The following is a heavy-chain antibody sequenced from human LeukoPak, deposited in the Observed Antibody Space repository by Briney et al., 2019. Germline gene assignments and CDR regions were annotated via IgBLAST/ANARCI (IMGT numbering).Heavy chain of an antibody. V-gene: IGHV3-74*01. Sequence: GGSLRLSCAASGFTFSSYWMHWVRQAPGKGLVWVSRINSDGSSTSYADSVKGRFTISRDSSKNTLYLQMNSLRAEDTAVYYCAKDLRSSADSKMGAADYWGQGTLVTVSS. D-gene: IGHD1-26*01. CDR3: AKDLRSSADSKMGAADY. CDR2: INSDGSST. J-gene: IGHJ4*02. CDR1: GFTFSSYW.